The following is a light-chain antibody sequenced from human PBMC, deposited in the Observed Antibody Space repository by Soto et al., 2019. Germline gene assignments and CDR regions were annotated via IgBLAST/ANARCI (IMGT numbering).Light chain of an antibody. V-gene: IGKV1-39*01. Sequence: DIQMTQSPFYLSASVGDRVTITCRASQSISSYLNWYQQKPGKAPKLLIYAASSLQSGIPSTFSGSGSGTDFTLTIISLQPKDFATYYCQQRYSTPRSFGQGKKVEIK. CDR1: QSISSY. J-gene: IGKJ1*01. CDR2: AAS. CDR3: QQRYSTPRS.